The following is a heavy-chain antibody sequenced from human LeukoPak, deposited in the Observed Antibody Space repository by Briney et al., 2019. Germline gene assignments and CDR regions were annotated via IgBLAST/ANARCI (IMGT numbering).Heavy chain of an antibody. J-gene: IGHJ4*02. CDR1: GYTFTGYY. D-gene: IGHD5-18*01. Sequence: VASVKVSCKASGYTFTGYYMHWVRQAPGQGLEWMGWINPNSGGTNYAQKFQGWVTMTRDTSISTAYMELSRLRSDDTAVYYCARDQSGYSYGYDFDYWGQGTLVTVPS. CDR2: INPNSGGT. V-gene: IGHV1-2*04. CDR3: ARDQSGYSYGYDFDY.